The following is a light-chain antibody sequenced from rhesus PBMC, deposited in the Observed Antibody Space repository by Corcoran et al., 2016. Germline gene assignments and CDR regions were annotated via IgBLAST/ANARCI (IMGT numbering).Light chain of an antibody. CDR2: DAS. CDR1: QGIRNY. CDR3: KQHSNYPFT. Sequence: DIQMTQSPSSLSASVGDRVSITCRASQGIRNYLAWYQQRPGKAPMLMISDASPLQTGVPSKFSGSGSGTDFTLTINGLQPEDFATYYCKQHSNYPFTFGPGTKLDIK. V-gene: IGKV1-25*01. J-gene: IGKJ3*01.